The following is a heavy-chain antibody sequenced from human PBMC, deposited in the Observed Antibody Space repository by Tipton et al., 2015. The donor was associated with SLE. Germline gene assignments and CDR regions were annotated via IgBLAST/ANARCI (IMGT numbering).Heavy chain of an antibody. D-gene: IGHD3-16*01. CDR2: IYSSGST. CDR3: ARGEREVDY. Sequence: TLSLTCTVSGGSVSSSSKYWAWIRQPPGKGLEWIGYIYSSGSTDYNPSLEGRVTISVDTSKNQFSLKLHSVTAADTAVYYCARGEREVDYWGQGTLVTVSS. J-gene: IGHJ4*02. V-gene: IGHV4-61*05. CDR1: GGSVSSSSKY.